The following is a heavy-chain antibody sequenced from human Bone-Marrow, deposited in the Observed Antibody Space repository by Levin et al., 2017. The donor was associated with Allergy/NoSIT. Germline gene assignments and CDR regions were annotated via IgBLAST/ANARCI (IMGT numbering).Heavy chain of an antibody. Sequence: SCAASGFTFSSYGMHWVRQAPGKGLEWVALIWYDGSDKYYADSVKGRFTISRDNAKNSLSLQMNNLRVEDTAVFYCAKDEGPFSSSFAFDCWGQGALVTVSS. D-gene: IGHD2-2*01. CDR3: AKDEGPFSSSFAFDC. J-gene: IGHJ4*02. V-gene: IGHV3-33*03. CDR2: IWYDGSDK. CDR1: GFTFSSYG.